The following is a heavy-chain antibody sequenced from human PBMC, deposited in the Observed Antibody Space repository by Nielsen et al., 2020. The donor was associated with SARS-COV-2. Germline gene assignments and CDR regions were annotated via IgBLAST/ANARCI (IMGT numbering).Heavy chain of an antibody. D-gene: IGHD3-10*01. J-gene: IGHJ4*02. CDR2: IIPIFGTA. V-gene: IGHV1-69*13. CDR1: GGTFSSYA. Sequence: SVKVSCKASGGTFSSYAISWVRQAPGQGLEWMGGIIPIFGTANYAQKFQGRVTITADESTSTAYMELSSLRSEDTAVYYCARVLSFGEGGIDYWGQGTLVTVSS. CDR3: ARVLSFGEGGIDY.